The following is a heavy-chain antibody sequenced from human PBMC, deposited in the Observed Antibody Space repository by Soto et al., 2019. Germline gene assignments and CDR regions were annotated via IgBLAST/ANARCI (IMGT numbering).Heavy chain of an antibody. CDR3: ASYSSGRSHFDY. V-gene: IGHV4-59*01. D-gene: IGHD6-19*01. CDR2: IYYSGST. CDR1: GGSISSYY. Sequence: QVQLQESGPGLVKPSETLSLTCTVSGGSISSYYWSWIRQPPGKGLEWIGYIYYSGSTNYNPSLKSRVTISVDTSKNQFPLKLSSVTAADTAVYYCASYSSGRSHFDYWGQGTLVTVSS. J-gene: IGHJ4*02.